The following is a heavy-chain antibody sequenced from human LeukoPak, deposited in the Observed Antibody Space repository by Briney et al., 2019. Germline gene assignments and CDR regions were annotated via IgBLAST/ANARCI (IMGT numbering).Heavy chain of an antibody. Sequence: EASVKVSCKASGGTFSSYAISWVRQAPGQGLELMGWINPNSGGTNYAQKFQGRVTMTRDTSISTAYMELSRLRSDDTAVYYCARGLLGVVPAAIWRYWGQGTLVTVSS. D-gene: IGHD2-2*01. V-gene: IGHV1-2*02. CDR1: GGTFSSYA. CDR3: ARGLLGVVPAAIWRY. CDR2: INPNSGGT. J-gene: IGHJ4*02.